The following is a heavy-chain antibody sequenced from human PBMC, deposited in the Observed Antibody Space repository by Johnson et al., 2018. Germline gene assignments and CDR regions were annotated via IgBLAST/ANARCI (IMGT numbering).Heavy chain of an antibody. V-gene: IGHV3-11*01. CDR3: TTAPYIGAYFGSAFDV. D-gene: IGHD1-26*01. CDR2: ITTSSNI. CDR1: GFTFTDYY. Sequence: QVQLVQSGGGLVKPGGSLRLSCAASGFTFTDYYMTWVRQSPGKGLECISHITTSSNIFYANSVKGRFTIPRDNAKNSLSLQMNSLKTEDTDVYYCTTAPYIGAYFGSAFDVWGQGTMVTVSS. J-gene: IGHJ3*01.